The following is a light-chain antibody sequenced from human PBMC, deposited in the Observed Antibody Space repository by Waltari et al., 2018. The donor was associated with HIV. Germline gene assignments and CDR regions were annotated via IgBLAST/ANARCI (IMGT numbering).Light chain of an antibody. V-gene: IGLV3-25*03. CDR3: QSADSSGTWV. J-gene: IGLJ3*02. CDR1: DMPKQY. Sequence: SYELTQPPSVSVSPGQTARTTCPGSDMPKQYHYWYHQKPGQAPVLVIYKDTGRPSGIPERFSGSSSGTTVTLTISGVQAEDEADYYWQSADSSGTWVFGGGTKLTVL. CDR2: KDT.